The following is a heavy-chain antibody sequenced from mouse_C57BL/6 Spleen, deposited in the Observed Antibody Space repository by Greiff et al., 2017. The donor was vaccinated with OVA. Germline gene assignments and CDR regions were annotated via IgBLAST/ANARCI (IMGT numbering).Heavy chain of an antibody. Sequence: QVQLQQPGAELVKPGASVKMSCKASGYTFTSYWITWVKQRPGQGLEWIGDIYPGSGSTNYNEKFKSKATLTVDTSSSTAYMQLSSLTSEDSAVYYGARWTAQASGFAYWGQGTLVTVSA. CDR2: IYPGSGST. V-gene: IGHV1-55*01. CDR1: GYTFTSYW. D-gene: IGHD3-2*02. CDR3: ARWTAQASGFAY. J-gene: IGHJ3*01.